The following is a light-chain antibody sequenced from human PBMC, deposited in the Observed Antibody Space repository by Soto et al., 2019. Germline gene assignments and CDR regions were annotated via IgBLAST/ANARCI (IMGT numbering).Light chain of an antibody. CDR1: QSVSSN. CDR3: QQYNDWPIT. V-gene: IGKV3D-15*01. J-gene: IGKJ4*01. Sequence: EIVMTQSPATLSVSPGERATLSCRASQSVSSNLAGYQQKPGQAPSLLIYDISARATGIPTRFSGSGSGTEYTLTISSLQSEDFAVYYCQQYNDWPITFGGGTKVEIK. CDR2: DIS.